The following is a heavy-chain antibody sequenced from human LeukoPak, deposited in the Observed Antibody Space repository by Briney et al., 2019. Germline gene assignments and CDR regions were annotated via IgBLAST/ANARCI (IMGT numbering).Heavy chain of an antibody. CDR3: ARGSSWYSGAFDI. J-gene: IGHJ3*02. CDR1: GFTFSSYS. CDR2: ISSSSSYI. Sequence: GGSLRLSCAASGFTFSSYSMNWVRQAPGKVLEWVSSISSSSSYIYYADSVKGRFTISRDNAKNSLYLQMNSLRAEDTAVYYCARGSSWYSGAFDIWGQGTMVTVSS. V-gene: IGHV3-21*01. D-gene: IGHD6-13*01.